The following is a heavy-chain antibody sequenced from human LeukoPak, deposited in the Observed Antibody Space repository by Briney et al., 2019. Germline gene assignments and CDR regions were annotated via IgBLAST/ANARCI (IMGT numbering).Heavy chain of an antibody. J-gene: IGHJ4*02. CDR3: AKDSAKYYYDSSGYG. CDR2: ISGSGGST. V-gene: IGHV3-23*01. Sequence: GGSLRLSCAASGFTFSSYAMSWVRQAPGKGLEWVSAISGSGGSTYYADSVKGRLTISRDNSKNTLYLQMNSLRAEDTAVYYCAKDSAKYYYDSSGYGWGQGTLVTVSS. D-gene: IGHD3-22*01. CDR1: GFTFSSYA.